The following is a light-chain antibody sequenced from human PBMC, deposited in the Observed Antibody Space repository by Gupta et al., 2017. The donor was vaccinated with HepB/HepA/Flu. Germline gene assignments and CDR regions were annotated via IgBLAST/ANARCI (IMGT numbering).Light chain of an antibody. V-gene: IGKV1-17*01. CDR1: QGIRND. CDR3: LQHRSYPWT. CDR2: AAS. J-gene: IGKJ1*01. Sequence: DIQMTQSLSSLSASVGDRVTITCRASQGIRNDLAWYQQKPGKAPNRLIYAASSLPRGVPSRFRGSGSGTEFTLTISSLQPEDFASYYCLQHRSYPWTFGQGTKVEIK.